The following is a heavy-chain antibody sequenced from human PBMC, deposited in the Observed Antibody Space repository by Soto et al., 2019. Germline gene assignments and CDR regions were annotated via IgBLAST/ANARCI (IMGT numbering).Heavy chain of an antibody. Sequence: GGSLRLSCAASGFTVSSNYMSWVRQAPGKGLEWVSLVYSGGSTYYADSVKGRFTISRDNSKNTLYLQMNSLRAEDTAVYYCARDGRYCSGGSCYYYYYYMEAWGKGTTVPVSS. CDR2: VYSGGST. CDR1: GFTVSSNY. V-gene: IGHV3-66*01. D-gene: IGHD2-15*01. CDR3: ARDGRYCSGGSCYYYYYYMEA. J-gene: IGHJ6*03.